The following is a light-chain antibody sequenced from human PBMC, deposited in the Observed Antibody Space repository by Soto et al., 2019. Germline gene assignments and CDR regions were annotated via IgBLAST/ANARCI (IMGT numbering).Light chain of an antibody. V-gene: IGKV1-39*01. CDR1: QSISNY. CDR3: QQSHSMCT. Sequence: DIQMTQSPSSLSASVGDRVTITCRASQSISNYLNWYQQKPGKAPKPLIYAASSLQSGVPSRFSGSGSETDFTLTNSNLQPEDLTTYYCQQSHSMCTFGQGTKVEIK. CDR2: AAS. J-gene: IGKJ1*01.